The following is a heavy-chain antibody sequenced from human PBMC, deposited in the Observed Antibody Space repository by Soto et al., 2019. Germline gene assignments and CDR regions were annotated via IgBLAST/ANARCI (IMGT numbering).Heavy chain of an antibody. CDR2: IHYSGSV. J-gene: IGHJ6*02. Sequence: QVQLQQSGPGLVKPSQTLSLTCTVSGGSISGEYYNWTWIRQSPVKGLEWIGYIHYSGSVLYNPSVKGRLTISVDTSKSQCSLHLSSVTAADSAVYFCASEDDGGDRAYYALDVWGQGTTVTVSS. CDR3: ASEDDGGDRAYYALDV. D-gene: IGHD3-16*01. CDR1: GGSISGEYYN. V-gene: IGHV4-30-4*08.